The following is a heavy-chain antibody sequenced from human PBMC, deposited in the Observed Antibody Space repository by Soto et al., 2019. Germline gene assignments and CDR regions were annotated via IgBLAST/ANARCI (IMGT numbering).Heavy chain of an antibody. Sequence: QVQLVESGGGVVQPGRSLRLSCAASGFTFSSYGMHWVRQAPGKGLEWVAVISYDGSNKYYADSVKGRFTISRDNSKNTLYLQMNSLRAEDTAVYYCAKWEWLAGYRGQGTLVTVSS. CDR3: AKWEWLAGY. D-gene: IGHD6-19*01. CDR1: GFTFSSYG. J-gene: IGHJ4*02. CDR2: ISYDGSNK. V-gene: IGHV3-30*18.